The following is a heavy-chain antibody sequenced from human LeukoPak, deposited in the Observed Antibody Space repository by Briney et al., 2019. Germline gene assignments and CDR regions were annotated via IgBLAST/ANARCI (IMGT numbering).Heavy chain of an antibody. Sequence: GASVKVSCKASGGTFSSYAISWVRQAPGQGLEWMGGIIPIFGTANYAQKFQGRVTITTDESTSTAYMELSSLRSEDTAVYYCARGALSTVTTVSFDYWGQGTLVAVSS. J-gene: IGHJ4*02. CDR3: ARGALSTVTTVSFDY. CDR2: IIPIFGTA. V-gene: IGHV1-69*05. D-gene: IGHD4-17*01. CDR1: GGTFSSYA.